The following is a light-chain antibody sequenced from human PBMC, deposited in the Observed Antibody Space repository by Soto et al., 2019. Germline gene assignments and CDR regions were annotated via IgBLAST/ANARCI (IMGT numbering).Light chain of an antibody. Sequence: ILMNQSPSSLYESXGDRVTITCRAREGVSTFVAWYQQTPGXAPNLLXYTESSLQSGVQSRFSGSGSWTDFTITINGLQTEDFATYYCQQAASFPIKFGQGTRLGI. J-gene: IGKJ5*01. CDR3: QQAASFPIK. CDR1: EGVSTF. CDR2: TES. V-gene: IGKV1-12*01.